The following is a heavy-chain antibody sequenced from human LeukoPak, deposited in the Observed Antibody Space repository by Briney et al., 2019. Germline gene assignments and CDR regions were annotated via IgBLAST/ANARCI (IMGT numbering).Heavy chain of an antibody. Sequence: SETLSLTCTVSSGSISSYYWSWIRQPPGKGLEWIGYIYYSGSTNYNPSLKSRVTISVDTSKNQFSLKLSSVTAADTAVYYCARDRRYDFWSGYSDAFDIWGQGTMVTVSS. J-gene: IGHJ3*02. D-gene: IGHD3-3*01. CDR3: ARDRRYDFWSGYSDAFDI. CDR1: SGSISSYY. V-gene: IGHV4-59*01. CDR2: IYYSGST.